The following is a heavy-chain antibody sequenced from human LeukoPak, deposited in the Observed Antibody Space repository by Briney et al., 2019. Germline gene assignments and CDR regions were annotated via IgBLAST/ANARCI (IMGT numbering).Heavy chain of an antibody. D-gene: IGHD3-10*01. V-gene: IGHV1-69*05. CDR1: GGTFSSYA. J-gene: IGHJ4*02. CDR2: IIPIFGTA. Sequence: SVKVSCKASGGTFSSYAISWVRQAPGQGLEWMGRIIPIFGTANYAQKFQGRVTITTDESTSTAYMEPSSLRSEDTAVYYCASSPDYYGSGSYYSSWGQGTLVTVSS. CDR3: ASSPDYYGSGSYYSS.